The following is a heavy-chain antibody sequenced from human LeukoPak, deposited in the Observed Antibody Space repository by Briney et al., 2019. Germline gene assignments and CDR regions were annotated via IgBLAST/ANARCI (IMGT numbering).Heavy chain of an antibody. Sequence: PGGSLRLSCAASGFTFSSYEMNWVRQAPGKGLEWVSYISSSGSTIYYADSVKGRFTISRDNAENSLYLQMNSLRAEDTAVYYCARGVRQWLLTYYFDYWGQGTLVTVSS. CDR2: ISSSGSTI. D-gene: IGHD6-19*01. CDR1: GFTFSSYE. V-gene: IGHV3-48*03. J-gene: IGHJ4*02. CDR3: ARGVRQWLLTYYFDY.